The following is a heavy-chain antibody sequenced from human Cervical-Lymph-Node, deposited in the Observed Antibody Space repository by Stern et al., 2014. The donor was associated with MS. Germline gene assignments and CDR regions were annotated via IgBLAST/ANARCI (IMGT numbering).Heavy chain of an antibody. V-gene: IGHV1-18*01. J-gene: IGHJ3*02. CDR3: ARGLLGSENAFDI. Sequence: QVQPVQSAAEAKKPGASVKVSCKASGYTFTSYGISWVRPAPGQGLEWMGGIRLYMGNTSYAQKLHGRVAMTEDPSTSTAYMELRSLRADDTAVYYCARGLLGSENAFDIWGQGTMVTVSS. CDR2: IRLYMGNT. CDR1: GYTFTSYG. D-gene: IGHD2-15*01.